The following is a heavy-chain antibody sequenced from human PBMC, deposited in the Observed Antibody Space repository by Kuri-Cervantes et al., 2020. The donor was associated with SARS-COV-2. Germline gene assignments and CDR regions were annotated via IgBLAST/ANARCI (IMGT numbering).Heavy chain of an antibody. CDR1: GGTFSSYA. Sequence: SVKVSCKTSGGTFSSYAISWVRQAPGQGPEWMGRIIPILDIANSAQGFQDRVTITADKSTNTAYMELSSLRSEDTAVYYCARDCEKGYDFWSGYYTYYYYGMDVWGQGTTVTVSS. J-gene: IGHJ6*02. V-gene: IGHV1-69*04. CDR2: IIPILDIA. D-gene: IGHD3-3*01. CDR3: ARDCEKGYDFWSGYYTYYYYGMDV.